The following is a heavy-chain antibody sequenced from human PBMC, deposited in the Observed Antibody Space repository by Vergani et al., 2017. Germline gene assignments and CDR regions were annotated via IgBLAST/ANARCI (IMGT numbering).Heavy chain of an antibody. CDR3: ARDRSIAAAGSYYYYGMDV. J-gene: IGHJ6*02. D-gene: IGHD6-13*01. CDR1: GGSISSSSYY. Sequence: QVQLQESGPGLVKPSETQSLTCTVSGGSISSSSYYWGWIRQPPGKGLEWIGSIYYSGSTYYNPSLKSRVTISVDTSKNQFSLKLSSVTAADTAVYYCARDRSIAAAGSYYYYGMDVWGQGTTVTVSS. V-gene: IGHV4-39*07. CDR2: IYYSGST.